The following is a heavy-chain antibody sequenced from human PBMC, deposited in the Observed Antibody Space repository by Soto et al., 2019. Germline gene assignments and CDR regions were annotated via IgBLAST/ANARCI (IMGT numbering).Heavy chain of an antibody. D-gene: IGHD1-26*01. CDR2: IRSKTHSYAT. Sequence: EVQLVESGGGLVQPGESLKLSCAASGFTLSGSAVHWVRQASGKGLEWVGHIRSKTHSYATEYIASVKGRFTMSRDDSNNTAYLQMNGLKTDDTAVYYCTRSGGSYSFGYWGQGTLVTVSS. CDR1: GFTLSGSA. CDR3: TRSGGSYSFGY. V-gene: IGHV3-73*02. J-gene: IGHJ4*02.